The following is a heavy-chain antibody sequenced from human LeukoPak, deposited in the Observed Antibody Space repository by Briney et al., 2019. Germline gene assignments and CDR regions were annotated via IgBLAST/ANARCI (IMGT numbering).Heavy chain of an antibody. V-gene: IGHV3-53*01. Sequence: GGSLRLSCAASGFTVSSNYMSWVRQAPGRGLEWVSIIYKDGSTYYADSMKGQFIISRDNSKNTLYLQINTLTVEDTAVYYCARTTVAPGSYDAFDIWGQGTMVTVSS. CDR2: IYKDGST. D-gene: IGHD4-23*01. CDR3: ARTTVAPGSYDAFDI. CDR1: GFTVSSNY. J-gene: IGHJ3*02.